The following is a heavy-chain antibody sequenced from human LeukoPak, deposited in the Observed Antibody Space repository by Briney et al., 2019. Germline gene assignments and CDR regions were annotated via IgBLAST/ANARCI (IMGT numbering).Heavy chain of an antibody. CDR2: LNPNSGNT. CDR1: GYTFTSYD. D-gene: IGHD2-2*01. Sequence: ASVKVSCKASGYTFTSYDINWVRQATGQGLEWMGWLNPNSGNTGYAQKFQGRVTMTRNTSIGTAYMELSSLRSEDTAVYYCARDFPRSTSCLGYWGQGTLVTVSS. J-gene: IGHJ4*02. V-gene: IGHV1-8*01. CDR3: ARDFPRSTSCLGY.